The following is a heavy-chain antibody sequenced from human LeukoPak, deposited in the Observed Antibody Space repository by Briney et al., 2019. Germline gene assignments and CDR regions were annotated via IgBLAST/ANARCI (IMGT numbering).Heavy chain of an antibody. D-gene: IGHD3-3*01. CDR1: GFTFSNSA. V-gene: IGHV3-23*01. CDR2: ISGSGGST. Sequence: PGGSLRPSCAASGFTFSNSAMSWVRQAPGKGLEWVSTISGSGGSTYYADSVKGRFTISRDNSKSTLYLQINSLRAEDTAVYYCARDYHGEIFGIAVYYMDVWGKGTTVTVSS. J-gene: IGHJ6*03. CDR3: ARDYHGEIFGIAVYYMDV.